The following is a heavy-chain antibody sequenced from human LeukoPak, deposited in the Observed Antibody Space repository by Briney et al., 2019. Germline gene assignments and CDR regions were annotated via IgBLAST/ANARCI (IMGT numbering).Heavy chain of an antibody. Sequence: SETLSLTCTVSGGSISSSSYYWAWLRQPPGKGLEWIGRIYYSGSTYYNPSLKRRVTISVDTSKNQFSLKLSSVTAADTAVHYCARDQGYQVLSGYYYMDVWGKGTTVTVSS. CDR1: GGSISSSSYY. CDR2: IYYSGST. J-gene: IGHJ6*03. CDR3: ARDQGYQVLSGYYYMDV. D-gene: IGHD2-2*01. V-gene: IGHV4-39*07.